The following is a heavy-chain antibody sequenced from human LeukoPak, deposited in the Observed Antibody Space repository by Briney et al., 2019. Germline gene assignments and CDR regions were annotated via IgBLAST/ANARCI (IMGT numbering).Heavy chain of an antibody. CDR1: GGSFSGYY. CDR2: IYYSGST. Sequence: RSSETLSLTCAVYGGSFSGYYWTWTRQPPGKGLEWIGSIYYSGSTYYNPSLKSRVTISVDTSKNQFSLKLSSVTAADTAVYYCASGYEEWPGASYYYMDVWGKGTTVTISS. D-gene: IGHD3-22*01. J-gene: IGHJ6*03. CDR3: ASGYEEWPGASYYYMDV. V-gene: IGHV4-34*01.